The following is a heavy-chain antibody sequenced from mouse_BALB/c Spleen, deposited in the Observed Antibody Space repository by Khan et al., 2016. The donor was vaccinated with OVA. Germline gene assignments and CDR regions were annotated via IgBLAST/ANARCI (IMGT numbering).Heavy chain of an antibody. J-gene: IGHJ3*01. Sequence: EVQLQQSGPDLVKPGASVKISCKASGYSFTLYYMTWVRQSHGKSPEWIGRVNPNNGDTTYNQNFMGKAILTVDKSSNTAYMELRSLTSEDSAVFYCARGYEFFPYWGQGTLVTVSA. V-gene: IGHV1-26*01. D-gene: IGHD2-12*01. CDR3: ARGYEFFPY. CDR1: GYSFTLYY. CDR2: VNPNNGDT.